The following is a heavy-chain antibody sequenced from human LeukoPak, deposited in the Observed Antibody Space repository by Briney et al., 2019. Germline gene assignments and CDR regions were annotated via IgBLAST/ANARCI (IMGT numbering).Heavy chain of an antibody. CDR3: ARGDRDCSSTSCYTGYYYYMDV. V-gene: IGHV1-69-2*01. D-gene: IGHD2-2*02. J-gene: IGHJ6*03. CDR2: VDPADGEA. CDR1: GYTFTDYY. Sequence: ASVKVSCKASGYTFTDYYMHWVQQAPGKGLEWMGRVDPADGEAAYAEKFQGRVTITADPSRATAYMELASLRSEDTAMYYCARGDRDCSSTSCYTGYYYYMDVWGKGTTVTVSS.